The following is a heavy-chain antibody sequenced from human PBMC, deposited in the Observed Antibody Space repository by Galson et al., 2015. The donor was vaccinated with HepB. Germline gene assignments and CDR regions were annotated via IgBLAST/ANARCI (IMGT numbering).Heavy chain of an antibody. CDR1: GGSFSGYY. J-gene: IGHJ4*02. V-gene: IGHV4-34*01. CDR2: INHSGST. Sequence: SETLSLTCAVYGGSFSGYYWSWIRQPPWKGLEWIGEINHSGSTNYNPSLKSRVTISVDTSKNQFSLKLSSVTAADTAVYYCARKRYSSSEHFDYWGQGTLVTVSS. D-gene: IGHD6-6*01. CDR3: ARKRYSSSEHFDY.